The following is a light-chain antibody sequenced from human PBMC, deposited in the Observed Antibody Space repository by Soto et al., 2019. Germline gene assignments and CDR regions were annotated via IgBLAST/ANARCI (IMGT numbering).Light chain of an antibody. J-gene: IGKJ4*01. CDR2: GVS. V-gene: IGKV3-20*01. CDR1: QSVSSTL. Sequence: EIVLTQSPVALSLSPGERATLSCRASQSVSSTLLTWYQQKPGQAPRLLIYGVSSRATGIPDRFSGSGSGTDFTLTISRLEPEDFAVYYCQQYGSSPPITFGGGTKVDNK. CDR3: QQYGSSPPIT.